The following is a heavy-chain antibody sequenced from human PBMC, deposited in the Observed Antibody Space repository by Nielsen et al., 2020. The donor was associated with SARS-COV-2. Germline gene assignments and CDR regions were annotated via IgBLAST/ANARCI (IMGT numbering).Heavy chain of an antibody. CDR3: ARGPPYCSGGSCPIDY. Sequence: SVKVSCKASGGTFSSYAISWVRQAPGQGLEWMGGIIPIFGTVNYAQKFQGRVTITADKSTSTAYMELSSLRSEDTAVYYCARGPPYCSGGSCPIDYWGQGTLVTVSS. V-gene: IGHV1-69*06. D-gene: IGHD2-15*01. J-gene: IGHJ4*02. CDR2: IIPIFGTV. CDR1: GGTFSSYA.